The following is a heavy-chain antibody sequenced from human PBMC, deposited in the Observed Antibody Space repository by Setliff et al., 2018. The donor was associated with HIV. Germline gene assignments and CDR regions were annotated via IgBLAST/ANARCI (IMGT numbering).Heavy chain of an antibody. V-gene: IGHV1-3*01. CDR1: GYSFTNHS. J-gene: IGHJ4*02. CDR3: ARDPALRTGYYDY. D-gene: IGHD1-1*01. CDR2: INAGNGDT. Sequence: ASVKVSCKASGYSFTNHSIHWVRQAPGQRPEWMGWINAGNGDTKYSRKFQGRVTITRDTTATTGYMVLNSLKFDDTAIYYCARDPALRTGYYDYWGQGTLVTVSS.